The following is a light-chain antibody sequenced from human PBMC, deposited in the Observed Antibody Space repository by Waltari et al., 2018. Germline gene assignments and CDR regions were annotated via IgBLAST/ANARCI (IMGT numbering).Light chain of an antibody. J-gene: IGLJ2*01. CDR2: YNN. Sequence: QSVLTQPPSVSAAAGQKVTISCSGSGPNIGGHFVSWYQQLPGTAPKLLIFYNNKRPSGIPDRFSGSKSGSSATLGIAGLQTGDEAEYYCGTWDSSLSVVFGGGTKLTVL. V-gene: IGLV1-51*01. CDR1: GPNIGGHF. CDR3: GTWDSSLSVV.